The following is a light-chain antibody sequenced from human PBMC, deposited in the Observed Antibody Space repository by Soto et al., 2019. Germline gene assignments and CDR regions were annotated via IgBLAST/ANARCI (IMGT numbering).Light chain of an antibody. V-gene: IGLV2-14*01. J-gene: IGLJ1*01. Sequence: QSALTQPASVSGSPGQSITISCTGTSSDVGGYNFVAWYQQHPGKAPKIMIYDVTNRPSGFSNRFSGSKSGNTASLTISGLQAEDEADYYCSSYTSSSTLVFGTGTKLTVL. CDR3: SSYTSSSTLV. CDR1: SSDVGGYNF. CDR2: DVT.